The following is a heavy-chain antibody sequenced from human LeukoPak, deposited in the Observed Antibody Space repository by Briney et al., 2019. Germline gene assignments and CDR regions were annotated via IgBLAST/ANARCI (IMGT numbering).Heavy chain of an antibody. J-gene: IGHJ5*02. D-gene: IGHD2-2*01. CDR2: IYYSGST. CDR3: ATWSSTSRYEDWFDP. V-gene: IGHV4-59*13. Sequence: PSETLFLTCTVSGGSISGYYWSWIRQPPGKGLEWIGYIYYSGSTNYNPSLKSRLTISLDTSKNQFSLKLSSVTAADTAVYYCATWSSTSRYEDWFDPWGQGTLVTVSS. CDR1: GGSISGYY.